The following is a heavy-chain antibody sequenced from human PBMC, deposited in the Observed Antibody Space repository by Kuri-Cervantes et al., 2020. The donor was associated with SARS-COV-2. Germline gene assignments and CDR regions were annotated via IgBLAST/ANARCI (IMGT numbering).Heavy chain of an antibody. V-gene: IGHV3-30*02. D-gene: IGHD1-26*01. J-gene: IGHJ6*03. Sequence: LSLTCAASGSTFSSYGMHWVRQAPGKGLEWVAFIRYDGSNKYYADSVKGRFTISRDNSKNTLYLQMNSLRAEDTAVYYCAKTAGSGSYHYYYYYMDVWGKGTTVTVSS. CDR2: IRYDGSNK. CDR3: AKTAGSGSYHYYYYYMDV. CDR1: GSTFSSYG.